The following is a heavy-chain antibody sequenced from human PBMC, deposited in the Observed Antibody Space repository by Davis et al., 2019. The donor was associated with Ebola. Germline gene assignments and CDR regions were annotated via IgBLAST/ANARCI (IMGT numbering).Heavy chain of an antibody. D-gene: IGHD1-1*01. CDR3: ARDVRGITGPSEY. V-gene: IGHV1-18*01. Sequence: AASVKVSCKASGYSFTDDGISWVRQAPGQGLEWMGWISTYNDNTNYAQKVQGRITMTTDTSASTAYMELRSLRSDDTARYYCARDVRGITGPSEYWGQGTLVTVSS. J-gene: IGHJ4*02. CDR1: GYSFTDDG. CDR2: ISTYNDNT.